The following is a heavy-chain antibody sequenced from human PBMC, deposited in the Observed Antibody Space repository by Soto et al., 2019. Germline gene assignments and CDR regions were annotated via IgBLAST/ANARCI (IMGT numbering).Heavy chain of an antibody. J-gene: IGHJ4*02. CDR3: AKNHGRELTRVIDF. Sequence: GGSLRLSCATSGLTFSNYAMSWVRQAPGGGLEWVSSMSGSSSTTYYADSVRGRFTISRDRSKNTLYLQMSSLRAEDTALYYCAKNHGRELTRVIDFWGQGTLVTVSS. D-gene: IGHD1-7*01. V-gene: IGHV3-23*01. CDR1: GLTFSNYA. CDR2: MSGSSSTT.